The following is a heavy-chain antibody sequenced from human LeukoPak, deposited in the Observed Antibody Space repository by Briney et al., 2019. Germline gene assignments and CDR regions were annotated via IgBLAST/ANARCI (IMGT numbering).Heavy chain of an antibody. J-gene: IGHJ4*02. D-gene: IGHD3-22*01. V-gene: IGHV1-18*01. CDR3: AREPPYYYDSSGYYNLDY. CDR2: ISAYNGNT. Sequence: ASVKVSCKASGYTFTSYGISWVRQAPGQGLEWMGWISAYNGNTNYAQKLQGRVTMTTDTSTSTAYMELRSLRSDDTAVYYCAREPPYYYDSSGYYNLDYWGQGTLVTVSS. CDR1: GYTFTSYG.